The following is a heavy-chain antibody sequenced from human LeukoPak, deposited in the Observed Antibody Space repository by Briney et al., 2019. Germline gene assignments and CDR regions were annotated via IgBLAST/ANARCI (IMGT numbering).Heavy chain of an antibody. CDR2: INPNSGGT. V-gene: IGHV1-2*02. Sequence: ASVKVSCKASGYTFTGYYMHWVRQAPGQGLEWMGWINPNSGGTNYAQKFQGRVTMTRDTSISTAYMELSRLRSDDTAVYYCAVDYSGNSLQFDYWGQGTLVTVSS. J-gene: IGHJ4*02. CDR3: AVDYSGNSLQFDY. CDR1: GYTFTGYY. D-gene: IGHD4-23*01.